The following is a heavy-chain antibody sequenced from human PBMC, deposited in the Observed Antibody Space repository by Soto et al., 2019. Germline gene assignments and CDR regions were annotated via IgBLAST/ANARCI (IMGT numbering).Heavy chain of an antibody. D-gene: IGHD5-12*01. CDR3: AKDGDWNLVATTLRLSYYYYYGMDV. Sequence: TGGSLRLSCAASGFTFSSYGMHWVRQAPGKGLEWVAVISYDGSNKYYADSVKGRFTISRDNSKNTLYLQMNSLRAEDTAVYYCAKDGDWNLVATTLRLSYYYYYGMDVWGQGTTVTVSS. CDR2: ISYDGSNK. CDR1: GFTFSSYG. J-gene: IGHJ6*02. V-gene: IGHV3-30*18.